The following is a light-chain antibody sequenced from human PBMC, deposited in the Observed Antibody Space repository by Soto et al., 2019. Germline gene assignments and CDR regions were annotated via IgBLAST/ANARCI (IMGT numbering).Light chain of an antibody. V-gene: IGKV1-5*01. CDR3: QQNYNTPIT. CDR1: QSISSW. J-gene: IGKJ5*01. CDR2: DAS. Sequence: DIQMTQSPSTLSASLGDRVTITCRASQSISSWLAWYQQKPGKAPKLLIYDASSLESGVPSRFSGSGSGTDFTLTISSLQPEDFATYYCQQNYNTPITFGQGTRLEIK.